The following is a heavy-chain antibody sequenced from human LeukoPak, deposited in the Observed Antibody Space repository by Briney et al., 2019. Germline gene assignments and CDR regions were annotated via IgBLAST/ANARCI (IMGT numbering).Heavy chain of an antibody. CDR2: IYPGDSDT. CDR3: ARRGGVVVTAIEGFDY. D-gene: IGHD2-21*02. Sequence: GESLKISCKGSGYSFTSYWIGWVRQMPGKGLEWMGIIYPGDSDTRYSPSFQGQVTISADKSISTAYLQWSSLKASDTAMYYCARRGGVVVTAIEGFDYWGQGTLVTVSS. J-gene: IGHJ4*02. V-gene: IGHV5-51*01. CDR1: GYSFTSYW.